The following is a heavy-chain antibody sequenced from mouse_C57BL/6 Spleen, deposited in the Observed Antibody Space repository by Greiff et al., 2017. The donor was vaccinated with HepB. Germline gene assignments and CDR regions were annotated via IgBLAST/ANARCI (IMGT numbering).Heavy chain of an antibody. D-gene: IGHD1-1*01. CDR2: ISSGGSYT. J-gene: IGHJ2*01. V-gene: IGHV5-6*02. CDR3: ARPFITTVVAPYFDY. Sequence: DVKLVESGGDLVKPGGSLKLSCAASGFTFSSYGMSWVRQTPDKRLEWVATISSGGSYTYYPDSVKGRFTISRDNAKNTLYLQMSSLKSEDTAMYYCARPFITTVVAPYFDYWGQGTTLTVSS. CDR1: GFTFSSYG.